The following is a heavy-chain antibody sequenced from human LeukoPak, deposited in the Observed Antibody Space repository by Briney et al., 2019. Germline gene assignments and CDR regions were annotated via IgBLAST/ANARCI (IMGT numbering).Heavy chain of an antibody. CDR3: ARGSDSSSWYSPSDY. D-gene: IGHD6-13*01. CDR2: INPNSGGT. V-gene: IGHV1-2*02. CDR1: GYTFTGYY. Sequence: GASVKVSCKASGYTFTGYYMHWVRQAPGQGLEWMGWINPNSGGTNYAQKFQGRATMNRDTSISTAYMELSRLRSDDTAVYYCARGSDSSSWYSPSDYWGQGTLVTVSS. J-gene: IGHJ4*02.